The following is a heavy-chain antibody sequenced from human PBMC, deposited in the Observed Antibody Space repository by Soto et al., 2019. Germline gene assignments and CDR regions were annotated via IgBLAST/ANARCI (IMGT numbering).Heavy chain of an antibody. CDR3: TRDSFVRYFDWLTNYYYGMEV. J-gene: IGHJ6*01. V-gene: IGHV3-15*01. D-gene: IGHD3-9*01. CDR2: IKSKTDGEIT. CDR1: VFTFSDTW. Sequence: PVGSLRLSCAFSVFTFSDTWMSCVRQAPGKWLEWVGRIKSKTDGEITDYAAPVKGRFSISRDDSKNTLYLQMNSLKTEDTAVYYCTRDSFVRYFDWLTNYYYGMEVWGQGTTVIVS.